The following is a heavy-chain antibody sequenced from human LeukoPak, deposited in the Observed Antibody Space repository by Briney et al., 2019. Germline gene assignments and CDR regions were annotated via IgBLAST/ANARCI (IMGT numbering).Heavy chain of an antibody. D-gene: IGHD1-1*01. Sequence: SETLSLTCTVSGGSISSYYWSWIRQPPGKGLEWIGYIYTSGSTNYNPSLKSRVTISVDTSKNQFSLKLSSVTAADTAVYYCARRGTSCDRTGLDTAFDYWGQGTLVTVSS. CDR1: GGSISSYY. CDR3: ARRGTSCDRTGLDTAFDY. V-gene: IGHV4-4*09. J-gene: IGHJ4*02. CDR2: IYTSGST.